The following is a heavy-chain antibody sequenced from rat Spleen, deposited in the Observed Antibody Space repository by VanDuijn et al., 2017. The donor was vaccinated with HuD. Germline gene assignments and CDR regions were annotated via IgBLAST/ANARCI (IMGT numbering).Heavy chain of an antibody. D-gene: IGHD1-9*01. J-gene: IGHJ4*01. V-gene: IGHV2-32*01. CDR2: MWNDGDT. CDR1: GFSLTNYH. Sequence: QVQLKESGPGLVQPSQTLSLTCTVSGFSLTNYHVHWVRQPPGKGLEWMGLMWNDGDTSYNSALKSRLSISRDTSRSQVFLKMNSLQTDDTGTYYCTRDGTTGIFAYVIDAWGQGASVTVSS. CDR3: TRDGTTGIFAYVIDA.